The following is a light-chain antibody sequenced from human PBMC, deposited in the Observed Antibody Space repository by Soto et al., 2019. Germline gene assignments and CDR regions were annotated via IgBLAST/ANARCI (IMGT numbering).Light chain of an antibody. J-gene: IGKJ5*01. CDR1: QSISAW. Sequence: DIQMTQSPSTLSASVGERVTITCRASQSISAWLAWYQQKPGKAPKLLIYKASNVESGVPSRFSGSGSGTEFTLTISSLQPADFATYYCQQYHSYPLTFGKGTRLAIK. CDR2: KAS. V-gene: IGKV1-5*03. CDR3: QQYHSYPLT.